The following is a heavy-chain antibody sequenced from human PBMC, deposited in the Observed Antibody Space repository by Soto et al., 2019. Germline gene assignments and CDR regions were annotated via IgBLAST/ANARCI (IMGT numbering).Heavy chain of an antibody. J-gene: IGHJ4*02. Sequence: PGGSLRLSCAASGFTFSSYAMHWVRQAPGKGMEWVAVISYDGSNKYYADSVKGRFTISRDNSKNTLYLQMNSLRAEDTAVYYCARVSHVGGGYSPLDYWGQGTLVTVSS. CDR1: GFTFSSYA. V-gene: IGHV3-30-3*01. CDR2: ISYDGSNK. CDR3: ARVSHVGGGYSPLDY. D-gene: IGHD5-18*01.